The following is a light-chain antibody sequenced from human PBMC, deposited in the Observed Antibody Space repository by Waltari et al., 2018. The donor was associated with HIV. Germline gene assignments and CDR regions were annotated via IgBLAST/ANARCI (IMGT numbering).Light chain of an antibody. J-gene: IGLJ2*01. CDR1: KLGDKY. Sequence: SYELTQPPSVSVSPGQTASVTCPGDKLGDKYACWYQQKPGQSPVLVIYQDNKRPSGIPERFSGSNSGNTATLTISGTQAMDEADYYCQAWDSSTHVVFGGGTKLTVL. CDR3: QAWDSSTHVV. V-gene: IGLV3-1*01. CDR2: QDN.